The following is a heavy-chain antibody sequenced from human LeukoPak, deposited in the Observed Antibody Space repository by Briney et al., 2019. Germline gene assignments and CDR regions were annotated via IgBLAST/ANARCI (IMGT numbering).Heavy chain of an antibody. CDR3: ARVRCSSNSCFPDY. CDR1: GLTFSTYW. CDR2: IKQDGSDK. D-gene: IGHD2-2*01. V-gene: IGHV3-7*01. J-gene: IGHJ4*02. Sequence: PGGSLRLSCAASGLTFSTYWMSWVRQAPGKGLEWVANIKQDGSDKYYVDSVKGRFTISRDNAKNSLFLQMNSLRAEDTAVYYCARVRCSSNSCFPDYGGQGTLVTVSS.